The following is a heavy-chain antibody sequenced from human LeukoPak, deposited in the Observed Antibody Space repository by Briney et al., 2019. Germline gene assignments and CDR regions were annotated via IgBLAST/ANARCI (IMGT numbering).Heavy chain of an antibody. V-gene: IGHV1-18*01. J-gene: IGHJ3*02. CDR2: ISAYNGNT. CDR1: GYTFTSYG. Sequence: ASVKVSCKASGYTFTSYGISWVRQAPGQGLEWMGWISAYNGNTNYAQKLQGRVTMTTDTSTSTAYMELRSLRSDDTAVYYCARALGFGELSGEDAFDIWGQGTMVTVSS. CDR3: ARALGFGELSGEDAFDI. D-gene: IGHD3-10*01.